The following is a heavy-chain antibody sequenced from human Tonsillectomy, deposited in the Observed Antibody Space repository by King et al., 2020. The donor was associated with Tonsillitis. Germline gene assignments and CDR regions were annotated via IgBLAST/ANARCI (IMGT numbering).Heavy chain of an antibody. Sequence: VQLVESGRGLIQPGGSLRLSCAASGFTVSSNYMSWVRQAPGKGLEWVSVIYSGGSTYYADPVKGRFTISRDNSKNTLYLQMNSLRVEDTAVYYCARAPSSPHFDYWGQGTLVTVSS. CDR2: IYSGGST. J-gene: IGHJ4*02. CDR3: ARAPSSPHFDY. CDR1: GFTVSSNY. V-gene: IGHV3-53*01.